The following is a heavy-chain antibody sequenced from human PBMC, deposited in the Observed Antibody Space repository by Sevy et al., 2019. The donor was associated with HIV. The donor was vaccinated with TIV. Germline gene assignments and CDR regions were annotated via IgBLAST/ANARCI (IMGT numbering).Heavy chain of an antibody. J-gene: IGHJ4*02. V-gene: IGHV1-2*02. CDR1: GHTFTGYY. CDR3: TRGPSGFSGSDLAY. D-gene: IGHD3-22*01. CDR2: INPNSGGT. Sequence: ASVKVSCKASGHTFTGYYMHWVRQAPGLGLEWMGWINPNSGGTKYAQKFQGRVTMTRDTSISTAYMELSRLKSDDTAVYYCTRGPSGFSGSDLAYWGQGTLVTVSS.